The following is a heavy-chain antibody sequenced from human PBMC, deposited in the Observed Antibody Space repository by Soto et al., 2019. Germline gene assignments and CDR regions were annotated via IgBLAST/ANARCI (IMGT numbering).Heavy chain of an antibody. CDR3: ATDLWRATATTLYYYYGMDV. Sequence: EVQLVESGGGLIQPGGSLRLSCAASGFTVSTNYMSWVRQAPGKGLEWVAVIFSGGNTYYADSVKGRFTLSRDNSKNTLFLQMNSLRAEDTAVYYCATDLWRATATTLYYYYGMDVWGQGTRVTVSS. J-gene: IGHJ6*02. CDR1: GFTVSTNY. D-gene: IGHD4-17*01. V-gene: IGHV3-53*01. CDR2: IFSGGNT.